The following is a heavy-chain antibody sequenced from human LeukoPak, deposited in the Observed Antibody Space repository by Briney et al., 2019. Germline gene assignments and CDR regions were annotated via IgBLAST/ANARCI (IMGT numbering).Heavy chain of an antibody. Sequence: SETLSLTCTVSGGSVSGASIGSVVYYWTWIRQHPGKGLEWIGSIYYSGSTYYNPSLKSRLTISVDVSRNQFSLKLSSVTAADTAVYYCARLEQTSRFDPWGQGTLVTVSS. D-gene: IGHD1/OR15-1a*01. CDR2: IYYSGST. J-gene: IGHJ5*02. CDR3: ARLEQTSRFDP. CDR1: GGSVSGASIGSVVYY. V-gene: IGHV4-31*03.